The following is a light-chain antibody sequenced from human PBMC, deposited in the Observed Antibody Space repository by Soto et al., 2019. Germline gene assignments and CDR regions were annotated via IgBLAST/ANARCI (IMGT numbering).Light chain of an antibody. CDR2: GNG. CDR1: TSNIGAGSD. Sequence: QSVLTQPPSVSGAPGQRVIISCTGSTSNIGAGSDVHWYQQIPGTAPKLLMYGNGNRPSGVPDRFSGSKSGTSASLAITELQADDEADYYCQSYDNSLRGVVFGGGTKLTVL. J-gene: IGLJ2*01. CDR3: QSYDNSLRGVV. V-gene: IGLV1-40*01.